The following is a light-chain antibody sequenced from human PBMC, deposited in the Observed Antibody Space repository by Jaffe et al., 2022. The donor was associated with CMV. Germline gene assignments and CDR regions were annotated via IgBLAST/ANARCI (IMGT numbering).Light chain of an antibody. V-gene: IGKV3-20*01. J-gene: IGKJ2*01. Sequence: EIVLTQSPGTLSLSPGERAALSCKASQRITSNLLAWYQQKPGQAPRLLIYGASNRATGIPDRFSGSGSGTDFTLIISRLLPEDFALYFCQQYGSSLLTFGQGTKVEIK. CDR1: QRITSNL. CDR3: QQYGSSLLT. CDR2: GAS.